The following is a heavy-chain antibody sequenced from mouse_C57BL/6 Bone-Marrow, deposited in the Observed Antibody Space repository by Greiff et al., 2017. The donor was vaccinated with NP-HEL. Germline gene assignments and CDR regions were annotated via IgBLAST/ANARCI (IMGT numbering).Heavy chain of an antibody. J-gene: IGHJ2*01. Sequence: QVQLQQSGAELVRPGASVKLSCKASGYTFTDYYINWVKQRPGQGLEWIARIYPGSGNTYYNEKFKGKATLTAEKSSSTAYMQLSSLTSEDSAVYFCAREGLYPNLYYFDYWGQGTTLTVSS. V-gene: IGHV1-76*01. CDR3: AREGLYPNLYYFDY. D-gene: IGHD2-12*01. CDR1: GYTFTDYY. CDR2: IYPGSGNT.